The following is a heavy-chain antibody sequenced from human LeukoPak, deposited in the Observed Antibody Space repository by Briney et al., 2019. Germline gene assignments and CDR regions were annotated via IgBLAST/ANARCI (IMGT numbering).Heavy chain of an antibody. D-gene: IGHD6-19*01. V-gene: IGHV4-34*01. CDR3: ARVRRFSSGCFDY. J-gene: IGHJ4*02. Sequence: SETLSLTCAVYVGSFSGYYWSWIRQPPGKGLEWIGEINHSGSTNFNPSLKSRVTISVDTSKTQFSLKLSSVTAADTAVYYCARVRRFSSGCFDYWGQGTLVTVSS. CDR1: VGSFSGYY. CDR2: INHSGST.